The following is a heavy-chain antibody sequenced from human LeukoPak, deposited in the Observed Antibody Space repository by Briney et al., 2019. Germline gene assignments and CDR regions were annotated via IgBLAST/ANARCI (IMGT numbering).Heavy chain of an antibody. V-gene: IGHV1-2*02. CDR1: GYTLTGYC. J-gene: IGHJ4*02. CDR3: ARDLGISGWYAPPLGYFDY. D-gene: IGHD6-19*01. CDR2: INPKSGGT. Sequence: ASVKVSCKASGYTLTGYCMHWVRQAPGQGLEWMGWINPKSGGTNFAQKFQGRVTLTRDTSISTTYMEPGRLTSDDTAVYYCARDLGISGWYAPPLGYFDYWGQGTLVTVSS.